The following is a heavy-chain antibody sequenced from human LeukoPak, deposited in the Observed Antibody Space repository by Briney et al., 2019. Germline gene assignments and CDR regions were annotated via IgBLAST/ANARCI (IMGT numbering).Heavy chain of an antibody. Sequence: PSETLSLTCTVSGGSISSYYWGWIRQPPGKGLEWIGYIYYSGSTNYNPSLKSRVTISVDTSKNQFSLKLSSVTAADTAVYYCARTGSYDILTGYMYYFDYWGQGTLVTVSS. CDR3: ARTGSYDILTGYMYYFDY. CDR1: GGSISSYY. V-gene: IGHV4-59*08. J-gene: IGHJ4*02. D-gene: IGHD3-9*01. CDR2: IYYSGST.